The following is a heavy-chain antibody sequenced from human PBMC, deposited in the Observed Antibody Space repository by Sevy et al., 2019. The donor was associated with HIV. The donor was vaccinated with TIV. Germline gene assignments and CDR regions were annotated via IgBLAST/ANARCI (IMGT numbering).Heavy chain of an antibody. D-gene: IGHD2-2*02. CDR3: AKTPRWDGRNTSCYIDY. V-gene: IGHV3-23*01. CDR2: ISGSGGST. J-gene: IGHJ4*02. CDR1: GFTFSSYA. Sequence: GGSLRLSCAASGFTFSSYAMSWVRQAPGKGLEWVSAISGSGGSTYYADSVKGRFTISRDNSKNTLHLQINSLRAEDTAVYAGAKTPRWDGRNTSCYIDYWGQGTLVTVSS.